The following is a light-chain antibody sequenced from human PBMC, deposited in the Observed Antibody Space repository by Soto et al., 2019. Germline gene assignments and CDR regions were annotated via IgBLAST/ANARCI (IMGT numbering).Light chain of an antibody. Sequence: DIQMTPSPSSLSASIGDRITITCRASQSISTYLNWYQQKPGKAPNLLIYGASTLQNGVPSRFSGRGSATDFTLTISSLQPEDFATYYCQQSFITPPLTFGGGTKVEIK. V-gene: IGKV1-39*01. CDR3: QQSFITPPLT. J-gene: IGKJ4*01. CDR2: GAS. CDR1: QSISTY.